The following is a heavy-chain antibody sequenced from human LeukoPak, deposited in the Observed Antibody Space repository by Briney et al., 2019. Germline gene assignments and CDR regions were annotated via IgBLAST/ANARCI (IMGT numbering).Heavy chain of an antibody. CDR2: IYHSGST. Sequence: PSETLSLTCTVSGGSISSSFYYWGWIRQPPGKGLEWIGSIYHSGSTYYNPSLKSRVTISVDTSRNQFSLNLSSVTAADTAVYYCARVPRSNTVTMLFDYWGQGTLVTVSS. CDR1: GGSISSSFYY. J-gene: IGHJ4*02. CDR3: ARVPRSNTVTMLFDY. D-gene: IGHD4-17*01. V-gene: IGHV4-39*01.